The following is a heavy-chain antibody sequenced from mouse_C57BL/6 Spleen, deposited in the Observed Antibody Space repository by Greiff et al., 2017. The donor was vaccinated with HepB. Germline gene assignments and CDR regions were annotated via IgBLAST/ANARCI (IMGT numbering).Heavy chain of an antibody. CDR2: IDPSDSYT. V-gene: IGHV1-59*01. J-gene: IGHJ2*01. Sequence: QVQLQQPGAELVRPGTSVKLSCKASGYTFTSYWMHWVKQRPGQGLEWIGVIDPSDSYTNYNQKFKGKATLTVDTSSSTAYMQLSSLTSEDSAVYYCARGGGWDYPFDYWGQGTTLTVSS. CDR1: GYTFTSYW. CDR3: ARGGGWDYPFDY. D-gene: IGHD4-1*01.